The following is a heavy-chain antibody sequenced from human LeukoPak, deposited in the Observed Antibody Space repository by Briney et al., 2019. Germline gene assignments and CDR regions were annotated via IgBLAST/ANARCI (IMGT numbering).Heavy chain of an antibody. CDR2: IKQDGSEK. Sequence: GGSLRLSCAASGFTFSSYWMSWVRQAPGKGLEWVANIKQDGSEKYYVDSVKGRFTISRDNAKNSLYLQMNSLRAEDTAVYYCARDFPHHYDFWSYYYYYGMDVWGQGTTVTVSS. CDR3: ARDFPHHYDFWSYYYYYGMDV. D-gene: IGHD3-3*01. CDR1: GFTFSSYW. V-gene: IGHV3-7*01. J-gene: IGHJ6*02.